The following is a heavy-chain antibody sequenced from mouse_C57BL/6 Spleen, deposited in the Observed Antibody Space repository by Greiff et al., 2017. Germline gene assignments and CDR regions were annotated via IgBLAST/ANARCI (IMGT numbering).Heavy chain of an antibody. V-gene: IGHV6-6*01. CDR1: GFTFSDAW. CDR2: IRNKANNHAT. Sequence: EVQGVESGGGLVQPGGSMKLSCAASGFTFSDAWMDWVRQSPEKGLEWVAEIRNKANNHATYYAESVKGRFTISRDDSKSSVYLQMNSLRAEDTGIYYCIPAYYSNLWFAYWGQGTLVTVSA. D-gene: IGHD2-5*01. CDR3: IPAYYSNLWFAY. J-gene: IGHJ3*01.